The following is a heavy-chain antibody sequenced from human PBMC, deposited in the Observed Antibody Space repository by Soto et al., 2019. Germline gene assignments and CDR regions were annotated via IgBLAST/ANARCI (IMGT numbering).Heavy chain of an antibody. Sequence: ESGGGLVQPGGSLRLSCAASGFPFNSYEMSWVRQAPGKGLEYISYISSSGSSISYADSVKGRFTIARDNAKNSLYLQMNNLRAEDTGVYYCARGVYDRRGYNYPWGQGTLVTVSS. V-gene: IGHV3-48*03. CDR2: ISSSGSSI. D-gene: IGHD3-22*01. CDR1: GFPFNSYE. CDR3: ARGVYDRRGYNYP. J-gene: IGHJ5*02.